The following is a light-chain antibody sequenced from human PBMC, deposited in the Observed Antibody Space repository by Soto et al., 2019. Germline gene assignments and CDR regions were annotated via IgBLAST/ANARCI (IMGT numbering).Light chain of an antibody. CDR2: DVN. CDR1: SSDVGRYNY. Sequence: QSALTQPPSASGSPGQSVTFSCTGTSSDVGRYNYVSWYQQHPVKAPKLLISDVNRRPSGVPDRFSGSKSGNTSSLTVSGLQVEDEAAYYCSSYAGSNNLLFGGGTKVSVL. CDR3: SSYAGSNNLL. J-gene: IGLJ2*01. V-gene: IGLV2-8*01.